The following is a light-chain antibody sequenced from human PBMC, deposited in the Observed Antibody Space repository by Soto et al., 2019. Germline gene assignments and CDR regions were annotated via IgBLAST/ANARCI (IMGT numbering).Light chain of an antibody. CDR2: AAS. V-gene: IGKV1-9*01. J-gene: IGKJ5*01. Sequence: DIQLTQSPSFLSASVGDRVTITCRASQDISSYLAWYQQKPGKAPKLLIYAASTLQSGVPSRFSGSGSGTEFTLTIRSLQPEDFATYYCQQLNSYPRVTFGQGTRLEIK. CDR1: QDISSY. CDR3: QQLNSYPRVT.